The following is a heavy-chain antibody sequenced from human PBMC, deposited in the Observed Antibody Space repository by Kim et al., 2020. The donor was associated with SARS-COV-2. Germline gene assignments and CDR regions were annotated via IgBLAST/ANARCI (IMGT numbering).Heavy chain of an antibody. V-gene: IGHV3-74*01. CDR3: TRDYIGIGDY. D-gene: IGHD2-15*01. Sequence: GGSLRLSCAASGFTFSNYWMHWVRQAPGEGLVWVSRINGDGSGTSYADSVKGRFTISRDNAKNTLFLQMNSLRAEDTAIYYCTRDYIGIGDYWGQGTLVTVSS. J-gene: IGHJ4*02. CDR1: GFTFSNYW. CDR2: INGDGSGT.